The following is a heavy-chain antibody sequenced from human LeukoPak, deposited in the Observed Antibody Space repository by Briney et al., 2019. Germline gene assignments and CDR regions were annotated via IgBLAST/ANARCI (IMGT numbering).Heavy chain of an antibody. J-gene: IGHJ4*02. V-gene: IGHV4-4*07. D-gene: IGHD6-13*01. Sequence: SETLSLTCNVSGGSIRGYYWSWIRQPPGKGLEWIGRIYSSGSTNYSPSLKSRVTMSVDTSKNQFSLKLSSVTAADTAVYYCARDVVAAAGSFDYWGQGTQVTVSS. CDR1: GGSIRGYY. CDR3: ARDVVAAAGSFDY. CDR2: IYSSGST.